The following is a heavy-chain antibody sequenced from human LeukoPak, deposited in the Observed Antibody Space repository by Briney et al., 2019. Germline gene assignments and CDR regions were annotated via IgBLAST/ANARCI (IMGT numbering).Heavy chain of an antibody. D-gene: IGHD5-24*01. CDR1: GGSISSYY. CDR2: IYYSGST. V-gene: IGHV4-59*08. J-gene: IGHJ4*02. Sequence: SETLSLTCTVSGGSISSYYWSWIWQPPGKGLEWIGYIYYSGSTYYNPSLKSRVTISVDTSKNQFSLKLSSVTAADTAVYYCARVLGDGYNFPDYWGQGTLVTVSS. CDR3: ARVLGDGYNFPDY.